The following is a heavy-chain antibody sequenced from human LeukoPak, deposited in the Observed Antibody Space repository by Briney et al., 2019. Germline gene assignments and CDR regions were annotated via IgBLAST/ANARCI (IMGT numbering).Heavy chain of an antibody. J-gene: IGHJ4*02. CDR3: SRGRSISTPGPLSGD. V-gene: IGHV1-2*02. Sequence: GAPVRVSCKASGFTLTGYYMQWVRQAPGQGLEWMGWINPNTGSVGNAQKFQGRVTMTRDTSINTVYMELIRLRSDDTAVYYCSRGRSISTPGPLSGDWGQGTLVTVSS. CDR1: GFTLTGYY. CDR2: INPNTGSV. D-gene: IGHD6-6*01.